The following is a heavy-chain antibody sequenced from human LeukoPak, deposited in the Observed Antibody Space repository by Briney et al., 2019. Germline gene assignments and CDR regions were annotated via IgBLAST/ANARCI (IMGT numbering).Heavy chain of an antibody. CDR3: AGRGFSPITMVRERRGKFGLSDDY. Sequence: PLETLSLTCAVYGGSFSGYYWSWIRQPPGKGLEWIGEINHSGSTNYNPSLKSRVTISVDTSKNQFSLKLSSVTAADTAVYYCAGRGFSPITMVRERRGKFGLSDDYWGQGTLVTVSS. CDR1: GGSFSGYY. CDR2: INHSGST. J-gene: IGHJ4*02. D-gene: IGHD3-10*01. V-gene: IGHV4-34*01.